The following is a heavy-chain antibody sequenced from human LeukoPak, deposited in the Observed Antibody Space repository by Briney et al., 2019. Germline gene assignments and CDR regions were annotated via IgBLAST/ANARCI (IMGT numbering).Heavy chain of an antibody. CDR2: INHSGSA. J-gene: IGHJ4*02. Sequence: SETLSLTCAVYGGPFSGHYWRWIRQPPGKGLEWVGEINHSGSANYSPSLKSRVTLSVDTSKNQFSLKLSSVTAADTAMYYCATMRGYCSSPTCQDSWGQGTLVTVSS. V-gene: IGHV4-34*01. CDR3: ATMRGYCSSPTCQDS. CDR1: GGPFSGHY. D-gene: IGHD2-2*01.